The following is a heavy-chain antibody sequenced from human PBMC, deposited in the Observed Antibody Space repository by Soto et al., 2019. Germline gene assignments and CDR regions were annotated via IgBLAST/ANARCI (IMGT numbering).Heavy chain of an antibody. V-gene: IGHV1-69*01. D-gene: IGHD3-16*02. CDR3: TRSIGSGGVIGGFDY. Sequence: QVQLVQSETEVKKPGSAVRVSCKASGGTFNTYAMNWVRQAPGQGLEWMGGILPMFDRPRYAQKFQGRVTITVDEPTTTAYMELSRLRSDDTALYYCTRSIGSGGVIGGFDYWGQGTLVTVSS. CDR1: GGTFNTYA. J-gene: IGHJ4*02. CDR2: ILPMFDRP.